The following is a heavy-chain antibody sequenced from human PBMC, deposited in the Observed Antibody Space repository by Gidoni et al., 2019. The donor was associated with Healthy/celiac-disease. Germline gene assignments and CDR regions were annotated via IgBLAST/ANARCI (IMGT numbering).Heavy chain of an antibody. V-gene: IGHV3-48*01. CDR2: ISSSSSTI. Sequence: EVQLVESGGGLVQPGGSLRLSCAPSGFTFSSYSMNWVRQAPGKGLEWVSYISSSSSTIYYADSVKGRFTISRDNAKNSLYLQMNSLRAEDTAVYYCARDLASYYGSGMPLGFDYWGQGTLVTVSS. D-gene: IGHD3-10*01. CDR3: ARDLASYYGSGMPLGFDY. J-gene: IGHJ4*02. CDR1: GFTFSSYS.